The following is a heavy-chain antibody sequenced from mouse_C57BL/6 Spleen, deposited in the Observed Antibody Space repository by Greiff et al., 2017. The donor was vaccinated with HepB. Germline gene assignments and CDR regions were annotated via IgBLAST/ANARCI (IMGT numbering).Heavy chain of an antibody. V-gene: IGHV1-18*01. J-gene: IGHJ4*01. CDR3: ARWDYYGSSPYYYAMDY. CDR2: INPNNGGT. CDR1: GYTFTDYN. D-gene: IGHD1-1*01. Sequence: EVKLQQSGPELVKPGASVKIPCKASGYTFTDYNMDWVKQSHGKSLEWIGDINPNNGGTIYNQKFKGKATLTVDKSSSTAYMELRSLTSEDTAVYYCARWDYYGSSPYYYAMDYWGQGTSVTVSS.